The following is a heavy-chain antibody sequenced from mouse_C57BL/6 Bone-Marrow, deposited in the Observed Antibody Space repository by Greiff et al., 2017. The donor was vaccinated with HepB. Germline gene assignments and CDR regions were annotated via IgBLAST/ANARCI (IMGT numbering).Heavy chain of an antibody. V-gene: IGHV14-2*01. CDR2: IDPEDGET. CDR1: GYTFTDYE. J-gene: IGHJ3*01. Sequence: EVQLQQSGAELVRPGASVTLSCKASGYTFTDYEMHWVKQRTEQGLEWIGRIDPEDGETKYAPKFQGKATITADTSSNTAYLQLSSLTSEDTAVYYCSGFYYDYDGFAYWGQGTLVTVSA. D-gene: IGHD2-4*01. CDR3: SGFYYDYDGFAY.